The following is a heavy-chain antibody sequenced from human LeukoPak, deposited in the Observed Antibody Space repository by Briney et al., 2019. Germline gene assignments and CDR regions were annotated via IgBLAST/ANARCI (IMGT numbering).Heavy chain of an antibody. J-gene: IGHJ4*02. V-gene: IGHV3-72*01. CDR3: VRPYGSGSFYTYFDH. CDR2: IRNKANRYST. CDR1: GFTFSDHY. Sequence: PGGSLRLSCAASGFTFSDHYMDWVRQAPGEGLEWVGRIRNKANRYSTEYAASVKGRFTMTRDDSEKLLYLQMNSLKTEDTAVYYCVRPYGSGSFYTYFDHWGQGTLVTVSS. D-gene: IGHD3-10*01.